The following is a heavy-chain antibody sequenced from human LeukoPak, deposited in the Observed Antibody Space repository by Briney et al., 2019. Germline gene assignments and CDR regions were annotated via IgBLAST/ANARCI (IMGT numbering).Heavy chain of an antibody. V-gene: IGHV3-73*01. Sequence: PGGSLRLSCAASGFTFSGSTMHWVRQASGKGLEWVGRITSKTNSYATAYAASVKGRFTISRDDSKNTAYLQMNSLKTEDTAVYYCTRSELRWDWGQGTLVTVSS. J-gene: IGHJ4*02. CDR1: GFTFSGST. D-gene: IGHD1-26*01. CDR3: TRSELRWD. CDR2: ITSKTNSYAT.